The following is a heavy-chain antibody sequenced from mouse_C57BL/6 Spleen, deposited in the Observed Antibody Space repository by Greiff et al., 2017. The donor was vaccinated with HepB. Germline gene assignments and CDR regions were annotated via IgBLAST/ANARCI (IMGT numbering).Heavy chain of an antibody. CDR2: ISSGSSTI. J-gene: IGHJ3*01. CDR3: ARGGYDPFAY. V-gene: IGHV5-17*01. D-gene: IGHD2-2*01. CDR1: GFTFSDYG. Sequence: EVQRVESGGGLVKPGGSLKLSCAASGFTFSDYGIHWVRQAPEKGLEWVAYISSGSSTIYYADTVKGRFTISRDNAKNTLFLQMTSLRSEDTAMYYCARGGYDPFAYWGQGTLVTVSA.